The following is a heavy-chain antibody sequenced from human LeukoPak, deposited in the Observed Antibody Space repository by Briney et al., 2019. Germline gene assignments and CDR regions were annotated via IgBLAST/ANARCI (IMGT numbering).Heavy chain of an antibody. D-gene: IGHD3-16*01. CDR1: GYTFSSYA. Sequence: GASVKVSCKASGYTFSSYAVSWVRQAPGQGLEWMGRIIPIFGTPDYGQRFQGRVTITTDESTSTAYMELSSLRSEDTAIYYCARGRGYDYPHRWYFDTWGQGTLVTVSS. CDR2: IIPIFGTP. CDR3: ARGRGYDYPHRWYFDT. V-gene: IGHV1-69*05. J-gene: IGHJ4*02.